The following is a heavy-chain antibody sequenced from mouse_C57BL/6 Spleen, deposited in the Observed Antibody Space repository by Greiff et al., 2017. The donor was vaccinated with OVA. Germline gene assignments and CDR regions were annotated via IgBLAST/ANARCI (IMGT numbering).Heavy chain of an antibody. CDR1: GFTFSDYY. CDR3: ARHTGTRSYWYFDV. J-gene: IGHJ1*03. D-gene: IGHD3-1*01. CDR2: ISNGGGST. Sequence: EVQGVESGGGLVQPGGSLKLSCAASGFTFSDYYMYWVRQTPEKRLEWVAYISNGGGSTYYPDTVKGRFTISRDNAKNTLYLQMSRLKSEDTAMYYCARHTGTRSYWYFDVWGTGTTVTVSS. V-gene: IGHV5-12*01.